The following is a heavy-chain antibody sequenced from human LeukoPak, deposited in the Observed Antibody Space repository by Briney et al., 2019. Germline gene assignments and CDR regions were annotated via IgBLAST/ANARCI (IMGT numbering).Heavy chain of an antibody. J-gene: IGHJ4*02. CDR1: GFTFSSYG. CDR2: IWYDGSYK. D-gene: IGHD3-22*01. CDR3: ARGDDHFDSSGYYYYFDY. Sequence: GSLRLSCAASGFTFSSYGMHWVRQAPGKGLEWVAVIWYDGSYKYYADSVKGRFTVSRDNSKKTVYLQMNSLGAEDTAVYYCARGDDHFDSSGYYYYFDYWGQGTLVTVSS. V-gene: IGHV3-33*01.